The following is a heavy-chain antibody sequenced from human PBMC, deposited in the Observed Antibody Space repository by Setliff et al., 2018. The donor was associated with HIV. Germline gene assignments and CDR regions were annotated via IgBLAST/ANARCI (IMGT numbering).Heavy chain of an antibody. CDR3: ARLGSGWSDSCYYAMDV. D-gene: IGHD6-19*01. CDR1: GYTFTNYG. J-gene: IGHJ6*02. V-gene: IGHV1-18*01. CDR2: ISPHIGHT. Sequence: ASVKVSCKASGYTFTNYGISWVRQAPGHGLEWMGWISPHIGHTNYAQTFQGRVTMTVDTSTSRAYMEVRSLRSDDTAVYFCARLGSGWSDSCYYAMDVWGQGTTVTVSS.